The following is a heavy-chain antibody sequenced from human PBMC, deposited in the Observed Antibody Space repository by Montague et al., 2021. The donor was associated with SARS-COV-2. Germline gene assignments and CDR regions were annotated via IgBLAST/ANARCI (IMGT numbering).Heavy chain of an antibody. CDR1: GFTFSSYE. CDR3: ARDNYYYDTSGYPDY. Sequence: SLRLSCAASGFTFSSYEMNWLRQAPGKGLEWVSYISSSGITIYYADSVKGRFTIPRDNAKNSLYLQMNSLRAEDTAVYYCARDNYYYDTSGYPDYWGQGTLVTVSS. V-gene: IGHV3-48*03. CDR2: ISSSGITI. J-gene: IGHJ4*02. D-gene: IGHD3-22*01.